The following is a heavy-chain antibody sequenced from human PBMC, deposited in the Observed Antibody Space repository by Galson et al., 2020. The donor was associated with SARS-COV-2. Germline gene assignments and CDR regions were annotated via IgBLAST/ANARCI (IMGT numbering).Heavy chain of an antibody. J-gene: IGHJ4*02. Sequence: GGSLRLSCAASGFTFSSYSMNWVRQAPGKGLEWVSYISSSNSPIYYADSVKGRFTISRDNAKNSLYLQMNSLRAEDTAVYYCARDIGGWAAGYWGQGTLVTVSS. D-gene: IGHD6-19*01. CDR2: ISSSNSPI. CDR1: GFTFSSYS. V-gene: IGHV3-48*04. CDR3: ARDIGGWAAGY.